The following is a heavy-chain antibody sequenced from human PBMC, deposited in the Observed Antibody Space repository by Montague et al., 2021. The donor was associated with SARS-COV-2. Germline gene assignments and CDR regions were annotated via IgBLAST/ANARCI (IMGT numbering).Heavy chain of an antibody. CDR3: ARIPYGDVI. CDR1: GFTVSSNY. Sequence: SLRLSCAASGFTVSSNYMSWVRQAPGKGPEWVSVIYSSGSTYYADSVKGRFTVSRDNSKNTLYLQMNSLRAEDTAVYYCARIPYGDVIWGQGTLVTVSS. CDR2: IYSSGST. J-gene: IGHJ4*02. V-gene: IGHV3-53*01. D-gene: IGHD2-21*01.